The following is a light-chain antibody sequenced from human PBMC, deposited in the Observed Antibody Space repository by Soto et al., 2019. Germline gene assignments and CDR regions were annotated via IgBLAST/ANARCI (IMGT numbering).Light chain of an antibody. CDR3: GTWDNSLSTPYV. Sequence: QSVLTQPPSVSAAPGQKVTISCSGSSSNIGNNFVSWYQQVPGTAPKLLIYDNNKRPSGIPDRFSGSKSGTSATLGITGLQTGDEAHYYCGTWDNSLSTPYVFSTGTKVTVL. J-gene: IGLJ1*01. CDR1: SSNIGNNF. CDR2: DNN. V-gene: IGLV1-51*01.